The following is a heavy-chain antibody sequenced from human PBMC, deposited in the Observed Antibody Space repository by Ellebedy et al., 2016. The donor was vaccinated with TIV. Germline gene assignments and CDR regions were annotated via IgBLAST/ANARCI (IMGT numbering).Heavy chain of an antibody. CDR3: AREGRFATYWFDP. CDR2: IYGYGDT. Sequence: SETLSLTXTVSGASIRSYYWSWIRQAAGKGLEWIGRIYGYGDTRYNPSLQSRVTISVDTSKNQFSLKLRSVTAADTAVYYCAREGRFATYWFDPWGQGTLVTVSS. D-gene: IGHD3-10*01. J-gene: IGHJ5*02. V-gene: IGHV4-4*07. CDR1: GASIRSYY.